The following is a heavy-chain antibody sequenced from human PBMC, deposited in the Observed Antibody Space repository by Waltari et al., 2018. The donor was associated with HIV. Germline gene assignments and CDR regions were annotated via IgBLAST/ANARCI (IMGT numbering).Heavy chain of an antibody. Sequence: QVQLVQSGAEVKKPGASVKVSCKASGYIFTSYGINWVRQATGQGLEWMGWMNPNSGNRGYAQKFQGRVTMTRNTSISTVYMELNSLKSEDTAVYYCARGLRFLDDYYFDYWGQGTLFTVSA. CDR3: ARGLRFLDDYYFDY. CDR1: GYIFTSYG. CDR2: MNPNSGNR. D-gene: IGHD3-3*01. J-gene: IGHJ4*02. V-gene: IGHV1-8*01.